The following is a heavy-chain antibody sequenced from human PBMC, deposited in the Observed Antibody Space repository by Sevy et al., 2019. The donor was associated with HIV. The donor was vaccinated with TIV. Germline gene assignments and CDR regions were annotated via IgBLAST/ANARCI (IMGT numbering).Heavy chain of an antibody. Sequence: ASVKVSCKASGYTFSRYAISWVRQAPGQGLEWMGWISPYDGNVNYAQKFQDRVTLTTDTSTTTAYMDLRSLRSDDTAVYYCTRDYYYGSGSYSYYYVMHVWGQGTTVTVSS. CDR2: ISPYDGNV. CDR3: TRDYYYGSGSYSYYYVMHV. D-gene: IGHD3-10*01. CDR1: GYTFSRYA. V-gene: IGHV1-18*01. J-gene: IGHJ6*02.